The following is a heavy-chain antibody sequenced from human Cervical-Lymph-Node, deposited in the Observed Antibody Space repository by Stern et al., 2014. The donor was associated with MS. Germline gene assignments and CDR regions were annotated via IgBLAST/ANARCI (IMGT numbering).Heavy chain of an antibody. CDR3: AREYPYYAMDV. V-gene: IGHV3-21*01. J-gene: IGHJ6*02. Sequence: QLVESGGGLVKPGGSLRLSCAASGFTFSSYSMNWVRQAPGKGLEWVSSISNSGSSIDYADSVKGRLTISRDNAKNSLYLQINSLRAEDTAVYYCAREYPYYAMDVWGQGTTVTVSS. D-gene: IGHD2-2*02. CDR1: GFTFSSYS. CDR2: ISNSGSSI.